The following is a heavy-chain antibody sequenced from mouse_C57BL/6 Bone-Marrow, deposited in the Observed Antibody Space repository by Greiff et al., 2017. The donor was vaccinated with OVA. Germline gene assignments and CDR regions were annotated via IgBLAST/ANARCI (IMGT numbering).Heavy chain of an antibody. CDR1: GYTFTSYG. CDR2: IYPRSGNT. D-gene: IGHD1-1*01. J-gene: IGHJ4*01. Sequence: VQLQQSGAELARPGASVKLSCKASGYTFTSYGISWVKQSTGQGLEWIGEIYPRSGNTYYNEKFKGKATLTADKSSSTAYMELRSLTSEDSAVYFCARGGIYYYGSSLYYAMDYWGQGTSVTVSS. CDR3: ARGGIYYYGSSLYYAMDY. V-gene: IGHV1-81*01.